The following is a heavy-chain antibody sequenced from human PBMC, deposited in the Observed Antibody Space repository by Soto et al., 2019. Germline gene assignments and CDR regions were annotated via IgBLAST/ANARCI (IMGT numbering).Heavy chain of an antibody. D-gene: IGHD3-10*01. CDR2: IYHSGST. V-gene: IGHV4-30-2*01. CDR3: ARTRITMVRGVITPRWFDP. J-gene: IGHJ5*02. CDR1: GGSISSGGYS. Sequence: PSETLSLTCAVSGGSISSGGYSWSWIRQPPGKGLEWIGYIYHSGSTYYNPSLQSRVTISVDRSKNQFSLKLSSVTAADTAVYYCARTRITMVRGVITPRWFDPWGQGTLVTFSS.